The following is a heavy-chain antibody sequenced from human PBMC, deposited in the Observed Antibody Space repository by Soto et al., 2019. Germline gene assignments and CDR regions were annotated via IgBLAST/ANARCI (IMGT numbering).Heavy chain of an antibody. CDR2: ISSSGSTI. CDR3: ARDFFLGWNYGMDV. Sequence: PGGSLRLSCAASGFTFSDYYMSWIRQAPGKGLEWVSYISSSGSTIYYADSVKGRFTISRDNAKNSLYLQMNSLRAEDTAVYYCARDFFLGWNYGMDVWGQGTTVTVSS. V-gene: IGHV3-11*01. J-gene: IGHJ6*02. CDR1: GFTFSDYY. D-gene: IGHD2-15*01.